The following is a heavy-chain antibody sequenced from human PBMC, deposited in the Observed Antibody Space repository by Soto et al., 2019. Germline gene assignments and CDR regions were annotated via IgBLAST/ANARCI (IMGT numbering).Heavy chain of an antibody. CDR1: GGPIRSNNW. CDR3: ARVYSGSYSDY. V-gene: IGHV4-4*02. Sequence: SSETLSLTCAVSGGPIRSNNWWSWVRQPPGKGLEWIGEIFHSGSTNYNPSLKTRVTISVDKSKNQFSLKLSSVTAADTAVYYCARVYSGSYSDYWGQGTLVT. J-gene: IGHJ4*02. D-gene: IGHD1-26*01. CDR2: IFHSGST.